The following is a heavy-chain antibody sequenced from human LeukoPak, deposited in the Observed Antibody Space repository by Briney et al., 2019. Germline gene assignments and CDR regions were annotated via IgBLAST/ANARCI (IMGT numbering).Heavy chain of an antibody. Sequence: GGSLRLSCAASGFTFDDYAMHWVRHAPGKGLEWVSGISWNSGGIGYADSVKGRFTISRDNAKNSLYLQMNSLRTEDTALYYCAKGGDSSSWYYFDFWGQGTLVTVSS. CDR2: ISWNSGGI. CDR3: AKGGDSSSWYYFDF. J-gene: IGHJ4*02. D-gene: IGHD6-13*01. V-gene: IGHV3-9*01. CDR1: GFTFDDYA.